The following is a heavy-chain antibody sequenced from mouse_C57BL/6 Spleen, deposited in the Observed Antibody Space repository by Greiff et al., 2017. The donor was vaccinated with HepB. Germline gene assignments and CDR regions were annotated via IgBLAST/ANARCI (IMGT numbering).Heavy chain of an antibody. Sequence: QVQLKESGPGLVAPSQRLSITCTVSGFSFTSYAISWVRQPPGKGLEWLGVIWTGGGTNYNSALKSRLSISKDNSKSQVFLKMNSLQTDDTARYYCARNEDYYGPYFDYWGQGTTLTVSS. D-gene: IGHD1-1*01. CDR3: ARNEDYYGPYFDY. CDR1: GFSFTSYA. J-gene: IGHJ2*01. CDR2: IWTGGGT. V-gene: IGHV2-9-1*01.